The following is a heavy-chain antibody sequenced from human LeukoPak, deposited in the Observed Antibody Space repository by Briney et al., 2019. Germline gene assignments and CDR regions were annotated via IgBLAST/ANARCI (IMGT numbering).Heavy chain of an antibody. D-gene: IGHD3-22*01. CDR2: IYHSGST. J-gene: IGHJ3*02. V-gene: IGHV4-30-2*01. CDR3: ARKYYYDSSGYRAFDI. Sequence: SQTLSLTCAVSGGSISSGGYSWSWIRQPPGKGLEWIGYIYHSGSTYYNPSLKSRVTISVDRSKNQFSLKLSSVTAADTAVYYCARKYYYDSSGYRAFDIWGQGTMVTVSS. CDR1: GGSISSGGYS.